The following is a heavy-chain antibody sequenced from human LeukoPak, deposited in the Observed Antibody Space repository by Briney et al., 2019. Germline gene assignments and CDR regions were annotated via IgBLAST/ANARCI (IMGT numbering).Heavy chain of an antibody. J-gene: IGHJ4*02. Sequence: GGSLRLSCAASGFTVSSNYMSWVRQAPGKGLEWVSVIYSGGSTYYADSVKGRFTISRDNSKNTLYPQMNSLRAEDTAVYYCAGSNLYCSSTSCPPDYWGQGTLVTVSS. D-gene: IGHD2-2*01. CDR1: GFTVSSNY. V-gene: IGHV3-53*01. CDR2: IYSGGST. CDR3: AGSNLYCSSTSCPPDY.